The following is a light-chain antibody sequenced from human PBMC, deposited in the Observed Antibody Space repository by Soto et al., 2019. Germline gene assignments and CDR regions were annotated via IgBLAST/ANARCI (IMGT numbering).Light chain of an antibody. V-gene: IGLV2-14*01. CDR1: SSDVGGYNY. Sequence: QSALTQPASVSGSPGQSITISCTGTSSDVGGYNYVSWYQQHPGKAPKLMIYDVSSRPSGVSYRFSGSKSGNTASLTISGLQAEDEADYYCSSYTTSNTRDVFGSGTKLTVL. J-gene: IGLJ1*01. CDR3: SSYTTSNTRDV. CDR2: DVS.